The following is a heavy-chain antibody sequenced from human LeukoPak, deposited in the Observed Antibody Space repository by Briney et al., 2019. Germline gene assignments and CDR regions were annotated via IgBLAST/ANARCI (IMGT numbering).Heavy chain of an antibody. CDR3: ARRPNSAWYFDY. CDR2: IRYSGTT. Sequence: SETLSLTCTVSGGSINTNTFYWGWIRQPPGKGLEWIGTIRYSGTTYYNPSLKSRVTISVDTSENQLSLKLSSVTAADTAVYFCARRPNSAWYFDYWGLGTLVTVSS. J-gene: IGHJ4*02. CDR1: GGSINTNTFY. D-gene: IGHD6-19*01. V-gene: IGHV4-39*01.